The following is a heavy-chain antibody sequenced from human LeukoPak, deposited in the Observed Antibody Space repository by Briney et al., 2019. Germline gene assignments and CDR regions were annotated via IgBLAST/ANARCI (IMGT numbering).Heavy chain of an antibody. V-gene: IGHV4-59*08. J-gene: IGHJ3*01. Sequence: SEALSLTCTVSGVSISSYYWSWIRQPPGKGLEWIGYIYYSGSTNYSPSLKSRVTISLDTSKNQFSLKLSSVTAADTAVYYCARHDGSSWYDAFDVWGQGTMVTVSS. CDR2: IYYSGST. CDR1: GVSISSYY. CDR3: ARHDGSSWYDAFDV. D-gene: IGHD6-13*01.